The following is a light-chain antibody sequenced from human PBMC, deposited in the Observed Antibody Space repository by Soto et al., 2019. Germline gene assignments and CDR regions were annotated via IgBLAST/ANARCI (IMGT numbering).Light chain of an antibody. CDR3: QTWGTGIPYV. Sequence: QPVLTQSPSASASLGASVKLTCTLSSGHNSYAFAWHQQQPEKGPRYLMKLNSDGSHSKGDGIPDRFSGSSSGAERYLTISSLQSEDEADYYYQTWGTGIPYVFGTGTKLTVL. CDR2: LNSDGSH. V-gene: IGLV4-69*01. J-gene: IGLJ1*01. CDR1: SGHNSYA.